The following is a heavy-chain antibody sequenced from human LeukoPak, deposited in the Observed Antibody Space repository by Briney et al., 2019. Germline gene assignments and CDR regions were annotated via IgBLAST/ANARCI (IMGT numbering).Heavy chain of an antibody. CDR3: ARYGDYVYALDY. V-gene: IGHV4-38-2*02. D-gene: IGHD4-17*01. CDR1: GYSISSGYC. Sequence: SETLSLTCTVSGYSISSGYCWGWIRQPPGKGLEWIGSIYHSGSTYYNPSLKSRVTISVDTSKNQFSLKLSSVTAAATAVYYCARYGDYVYALDYWGQGTLVTVSS. J-gene: IGHJ4*02. CDR2: IYHSGST.